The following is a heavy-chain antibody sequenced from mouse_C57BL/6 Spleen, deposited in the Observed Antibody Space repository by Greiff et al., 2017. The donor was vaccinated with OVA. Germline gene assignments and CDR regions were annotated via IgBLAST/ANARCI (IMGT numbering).Heavy chain of an antibody. D-gene: IGHD3-2*02. CDR3: ARWATTAQAMHYYDD. J-gene: IGHJ2*01. V-gene: IGHV1-18*01. CDR1: GYTFTDYN. Sequence: VQLQQSGPELVKPGASVKIPCKASGYTFTDYNMDWVKQSHGKSLEWIGDINPNNGGTIYNQKFKGKATLTVDKSSSTAYLELRSLTSEDTAVYYCARWATTAQAMHYYDDWGQGTTLTVSS. CDR2: INPNNGGT.